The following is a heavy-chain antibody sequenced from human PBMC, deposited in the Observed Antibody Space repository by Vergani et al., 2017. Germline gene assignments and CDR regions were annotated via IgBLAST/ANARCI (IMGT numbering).Heavy chain of an antibody. J-gene: IGHJ4*02. V-gene: IGHV4-38-2*01. CDR2: IYRTGRT. CDR1: GFSIDNGYY. CDR3: ARRSGIVYDIFSGTQYFWDF. D-gene: IGHD3-9*01. Sequence: QVQLQESGPGLVKPSETLSLTCAVSGFSIDNGYYWDWIRQPPGKGLEWMGSIYRTGRTHFNPSLKSRVTISVDTSNNHFSLRLNSLTAADTAVYYCARRSGIVYDIFSGTQYFWDFWGQGTLVTVSS.